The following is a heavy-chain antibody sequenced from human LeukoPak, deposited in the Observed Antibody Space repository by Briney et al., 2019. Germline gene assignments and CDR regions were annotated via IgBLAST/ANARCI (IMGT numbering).Heavy chain of an antibody. Sequence: SVKVSCKTSGGIITNYAISWVRQAPGQGLEWGGVIIPIFGTSNHAQKFQGRVTITADKSTNTAYMELSSLRSEDTAVYYCARVAAAIPRWYFDLWGRGTLVTVSS. V-gene: IGHV1-69*06. CDR1: GGIITNYA. CDR2: IIPIFGTS. D-gene: IGHD2-2*01. J-gene: IGHJ2*01. CDR3: ARVAAAIPRWYFDL.